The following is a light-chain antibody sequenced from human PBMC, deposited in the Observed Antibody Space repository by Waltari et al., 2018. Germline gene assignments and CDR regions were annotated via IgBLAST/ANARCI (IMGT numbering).Light chain of an antibody. CDR3: QQYYFTPPPT. CDR2: AAS. Sequence: DIQMTQSPSSLSASVGDRVTITCRASQGISNSLAWYQQKPGKAPKLLLYAASRLESGVPSRFSGSGSGTDYTLTISSLQPEDFATYYCQQYYFTPPPTFGQGTKVEIK. CDR1: QGISNS. V-gene: IGKV1-NL1*01. J-gene: IGKJ1*01.